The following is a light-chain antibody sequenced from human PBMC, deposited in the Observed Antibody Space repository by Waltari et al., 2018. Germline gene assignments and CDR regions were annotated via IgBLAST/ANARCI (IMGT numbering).Light chain of an antibody. CDR3: AAWDDSLNGVV. J-gene: IGLJ2*01. CDR2: SNN. Sequence: QSVLTQPPSASGTPGQRVTNSCSGSSANIGSNTVNWYQQLPGTAPKLLIYSNNQRPSGVTDRFSGSKSGTSASLAISGLQSEDEADYYCAAWDDSLNGVVFGGGTKLTVL. V-gene: IGLV1-44*01. CDR1: SANIGSNT.